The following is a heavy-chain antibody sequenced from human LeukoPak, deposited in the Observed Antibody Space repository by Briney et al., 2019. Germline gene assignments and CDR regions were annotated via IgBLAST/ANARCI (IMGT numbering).Heavy chain of an antibody. Sequence: GGSLRLSCAASGFTFSDYYMSWVRQAPGKGLEWVSYISSIGSTIYYADSVKGRCTISRDNAKNSLYLQMNRLRAEDTGVYYCARGGYGSGSADYWSQGTLVTVSS. CDR2: ISSIGSTI. D-gene: IGHD3-10*01. J-gene: IGHJ4*02. CDR1: GFTFSDYY. CDR3: ARGGYGSGSADY. V-gene: IGHV3-11*01.